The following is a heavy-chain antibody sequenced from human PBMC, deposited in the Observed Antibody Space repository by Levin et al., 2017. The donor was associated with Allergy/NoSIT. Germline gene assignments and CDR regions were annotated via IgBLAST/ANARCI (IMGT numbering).Heavy chain of an antibody. Sequence: GESLKISCAASGFTFSSYAMSWVRQAPGKGLEWVSAISGSGDSTYYADSVKGRFTFSRDNSKNTLYLQMNSLGAEDTAVYYCAKNYYDDSGYSPSFDYWGQGTLVTVSS. CDR2: ISGSGDST. V-gene: IGHV3-23*01. J-gene: IGHJ4*02. CDR3: AKNYYDDSGYSPSFDY. CDR1: GFTFSSYA. D-gene: IGHD3-22*01.